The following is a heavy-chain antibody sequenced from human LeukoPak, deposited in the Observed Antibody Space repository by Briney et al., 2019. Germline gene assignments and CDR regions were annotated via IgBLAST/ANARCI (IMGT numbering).Heavy chain of an antibody. V-gene: IGHV3-20*04. D-gene: IGHD3-10*01. CDR2: INWNGGST. CDR3: ARDPPPAQDGSGSYLGYFDY. Sequence: GGSLRLSCAASGFTFDDYGMSWVRQAPGKGLEWVCGINWNGGSTGYADSVKGRFTISRDNAKNSLYLQMNSLRAEDTALYYWARDPPPAQDGSGSYLGYFDYWGQGTLFTVSS. CDR1: GFTFDDYG. J-gene: IGHJ4*02.